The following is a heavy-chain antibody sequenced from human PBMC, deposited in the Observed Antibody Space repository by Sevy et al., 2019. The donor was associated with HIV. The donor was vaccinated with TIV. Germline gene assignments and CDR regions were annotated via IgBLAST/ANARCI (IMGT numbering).Heavy chain of an antibody. CDR2: ISFDGRNT. D-gene: IGHD3-9*01. CDR1: GFTFRSYG. V-gene: IGHV3-30*18. Sequence: GGSLRLSCAGSGFTFRSYGIHWVRQSPGKGLEWVAFISFDGRNTYSADSVKGRFTVARDNSNNAVYLQMNNLRTEDTAMYYCAKDILGDNSPWFFFDYWDREPRSPSPQ. CDR3: AKDILGDNSPWFFFDY. J-gene: IGHJ4*02.